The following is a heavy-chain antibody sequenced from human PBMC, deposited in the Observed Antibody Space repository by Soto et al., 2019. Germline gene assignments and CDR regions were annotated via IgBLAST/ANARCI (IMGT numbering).Heavy chain of an antibody. CDR2: INGNGSNT. V-gene: IGHV3-74*01. D-gene: IGHD3-10*01. CDR3: ARGLGSNWFDP. J-gene: IGHJ5*02. CDR1: GFTFSTYS. Sequence: GGSLRLSCAASGFTFSTYSMNWVRQAPGKGLEWVSRINGNGSNTNYADSVKGRFTISRDNARNTLYLQMDSLIAEDTAVYYCARGLGSNWFDPWGQGTLVTVSS.